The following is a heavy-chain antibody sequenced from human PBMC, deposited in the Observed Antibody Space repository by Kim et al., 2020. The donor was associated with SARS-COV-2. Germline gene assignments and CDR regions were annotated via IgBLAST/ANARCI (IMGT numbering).Heavy chain of an antibody. CDR1: GGTFSSYA. D-gene: IGHD2-15*01. V-gene: IGHV1-69*04. CDR3: ARDTVTYCSGGSCYSAYYYYYGMDV. CDR2: IIPILGIA. J-gene: IGHJ6*02. Sequence: SVKVSCKASGGTFSSYAISWVRQAPGQGLEWMGRIIPILGIANYAQKFQGRVTITADKSTSTAYMELSSLRSEDTAVYYCARDTVTYCSGGSCYSAYYYYYGMDVWGQGTTVTVSS.